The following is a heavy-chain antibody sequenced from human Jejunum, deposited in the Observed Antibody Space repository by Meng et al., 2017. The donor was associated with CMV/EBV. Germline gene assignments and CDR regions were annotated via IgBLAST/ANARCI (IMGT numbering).Heavy chain of an antibody. Sequence: QGQLVQSGSELEKPGAAGKVSCKASGSTFTSYAMNWVRPAPGQGLEWMGWINTNTGNPTYAQGFTGRFVFSLDTSVSTAYLQISSLKAEDTAVYYCARGKIAVAGITGDYWGQGTLVTVSS. CDR3: ARGKIAVAGITGDY. D-gene: IGHD6-19*01. V-gene: IGHV7-4-1*02. J-gene: IGHJ4*02. CDR2: INTNTGNP. CDR1: GSTFTSYA.